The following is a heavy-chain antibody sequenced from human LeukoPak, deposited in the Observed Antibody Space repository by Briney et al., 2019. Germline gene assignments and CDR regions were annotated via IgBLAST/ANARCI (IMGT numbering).Heavy chain of an antibody. D-gene: IGHD5-24*01. CDR3: TRDQMNY. CDR1: EFTVSRNY. Sequence: GGSLRLSCTASEFTVSRNYMLWVRQAPGKGLQWVSLIFSNGDTHYADSVKGRFTISRDTSKNTVSLQMNSLRVEDTAMYYCTRDQMNYWGQGTLVTVSS. V-gene: IGHV3-53*01. J-gene: IGHJ4*02. CDR2: IFSNGDT.